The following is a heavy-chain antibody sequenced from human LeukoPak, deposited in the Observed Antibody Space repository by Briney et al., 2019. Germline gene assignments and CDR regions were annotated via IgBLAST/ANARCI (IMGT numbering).Heavy chain of an antibody. D-gene: IGHD6-19*01. CDR3: ARETTLMGYSGGLGFNY. CDR1: GGSISSWY. V-gene: IGHV4-59*01. Sequence: SETLSLTCSVSGGSISSWYWSWIRQPPGQGLEWVGDIYDFGNTNYNPSLKGRVTISMDTSKNQISLRLGSVTAADTAIYYCARETTLMGYSGGLGFNYWGQGTLVTVSS. CDR2: IYDFGNT. J-gene: IGHJ4*02.